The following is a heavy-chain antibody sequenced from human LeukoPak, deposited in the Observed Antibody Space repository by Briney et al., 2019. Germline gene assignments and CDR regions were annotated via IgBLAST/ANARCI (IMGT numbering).Heavy chain of an antibody. CDR3: ARDLDGGNSVDC. D-gene: IGHD4-23*01. Sequence: GASVKVSCKASGYTFTGYYIHWVRQAPGQGLEWMGWIDPNSGDTNYAQNFQGRVTMTRDTSISTAYMELSSLRSDDTAVYFCARDLDGGNSVDCWGQGTLVTVSS. V-gene: IGHV1-2*02. CDR1: GYTFTGYY. CDR2: IDPNSGDT. J-gene: IGHJ4*02.